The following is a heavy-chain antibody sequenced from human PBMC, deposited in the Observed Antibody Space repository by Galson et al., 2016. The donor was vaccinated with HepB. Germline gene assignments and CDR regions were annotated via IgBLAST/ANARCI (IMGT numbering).Heavy chain of an antibody. J-gene: IGHJ4*02. Sequence: GKGLEWVSSISGSYGNTYYADSVKGRFTISWANSESTLYLQMDTLRAEDTAIYYCAKDMDSAWYIHYWGQGTLVTVSS. V-gene: IGHV3-23*01. CDR3: AKDMDSAWYIHY. CDR2: ISGSYGNT. D-gene: IGHD6-19*01.